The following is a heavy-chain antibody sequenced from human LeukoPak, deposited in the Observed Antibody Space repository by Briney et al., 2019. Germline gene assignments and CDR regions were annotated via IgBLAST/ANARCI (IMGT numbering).Heavy chain of an antibody. D-gene: IGHD6-6*01. CDR3: ASQYSSSSSFYYYGMDV. CDR2: ISAYNGNT. V-gene: IGHV1-18*01. Sequence: EASVKVSCKASGYTFTSYGISWVRQAPGQGLEWMGWISAYNGNTNYAQKLQGRVTMTTDTSTSTAYMELRSLRSDDTAVYYCASQYSSSSSFYYYGMDVWGQGTTVTVSS. J-gene: IGHJ6*02. CDR1: GYTFTSYG.